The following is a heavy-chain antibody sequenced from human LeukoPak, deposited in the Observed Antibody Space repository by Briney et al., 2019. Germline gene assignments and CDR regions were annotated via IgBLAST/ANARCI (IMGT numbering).Heavy chain of an antibody. V-gene: IGHV3-30-3*01. J-gene: IGHJ3*02. Sequence: GGSLRLSCAASESTFRNFAMHWVRQTPDKGLEWVALISFDGVTTYYADSVRGRFTISRDNSKNTLFLQMNSLRGEDTAVYYCAKDLNSTYNYDSSGYEDAFDIWGQGTMVTVSS. CDR3: AKDLNSTYNYDSSGYEDAFDI. CDR1: ESTFRNFA. CDR2: ISFDGVTT. D-gene: IGHD3-22*01.